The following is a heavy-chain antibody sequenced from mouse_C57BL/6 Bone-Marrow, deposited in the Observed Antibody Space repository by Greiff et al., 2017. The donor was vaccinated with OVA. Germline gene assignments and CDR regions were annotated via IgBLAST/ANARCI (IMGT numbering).Heavy chain of an antibody. Sequence: EVQLVESGGGLVKPGGSLKLSCAASGFTFSSYAMSWVRQTPEKRLEWVATISDGGSYTYYPDNVKGRFTISRDNAKNNLYLQMSHLKSEDTAMYYCASYDYDRPFAYWGQGTLVTVSA. V-gene: IGHV5-4*01. CDR2: ISDGGSYT. CDR3: ASYDYDRPFAY. CDR1: GFTFSSYA. J-gene: IGHJ3*01. D-gene: IGHD2-4*01.